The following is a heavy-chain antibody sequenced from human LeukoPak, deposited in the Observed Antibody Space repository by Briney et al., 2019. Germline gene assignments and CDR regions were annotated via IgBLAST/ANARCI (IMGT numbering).Heavy chain of an antibody. V-gene: IGHV1-2*02. Sequence: GASVKVSCKASGYTFTGYYMHWVRQAPGQGLEWMGWINPNSGGTNYAQKIQGRVTMTRDTSISTAYMELSRLRSDDAAVYYCARDSTQMTIFGVVIDYYYYMDVWGKGTTVTVSS. CDR3: ARDSTQMTIFGVVIDYYYYMDV. D-gene: IGHD3-3*01. J-gene: IGHJ6*03. CDR2: INPNSGGT. CDR1: GYTFTGYY.